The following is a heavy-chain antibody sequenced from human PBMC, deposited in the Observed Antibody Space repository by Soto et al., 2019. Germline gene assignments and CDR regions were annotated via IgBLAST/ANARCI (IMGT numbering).Heavy chain of an antibody. CDR2: VNHSGST. Sequence: SETLSLTCAVYGGSFSGYYWSWIRQPPGKGLEWIGEVNHSGSTNYDPSLKSRVTISVDTSKNQFSLKLSSVTAADTAVYYCARGGPYYYGSGTLDWFDPWGQGTLVTVSS. D-gene: IGHD3-10*01. CDR3: ARGGPYYYGSGTLDWFDP. V-gene: IGHV4-34*01. CDR1: GGSFSGYY. J-gene: IGHJ5*02.